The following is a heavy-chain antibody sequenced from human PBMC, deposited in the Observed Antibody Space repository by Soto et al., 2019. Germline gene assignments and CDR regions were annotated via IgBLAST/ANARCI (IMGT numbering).Heavy chain of an antibody. CDR3: ARQITIFGVVRDYYYYYMDV. CDR1: EGSSGSYY. Sequence: LEILSHTRPVSEGSSGSYYLSWIRQPPGKGLEWIGYIYYSGSTNYNPSLKSRVTISVDTSKNQFSLKLSSVTAADTAVYYCARQITIFGVVRDYYYYYMDVWGKGTTVTVSS. V-gene: IGHV4-59*08. J-gene: IGHJ6*03. D-gene: IGHD3-3*01. CDR2: IYYSGST.